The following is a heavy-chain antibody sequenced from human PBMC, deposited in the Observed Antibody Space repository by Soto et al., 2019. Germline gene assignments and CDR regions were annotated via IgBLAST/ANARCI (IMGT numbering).Heavy chain of an antibody. V-gene: IGHV1-2*04. CDR1: GYTFTGYY. CDR2: INPNSGGT. Sequence: GASVKVSCKASGYTFTGYYMHWVRQAPGQGLEWMGWINPNSGGTNYAQKFQGWVTMTRDTSISTAYMELSRLRSDDTAVYYCARSKHHDYSFIDYYYMDVWGKGTTVTVSS. J-gene: IGHJ6*03. D-gene: IGHD4-4*01. CDR3: ARSKHHDYSFIDYYYMDV.